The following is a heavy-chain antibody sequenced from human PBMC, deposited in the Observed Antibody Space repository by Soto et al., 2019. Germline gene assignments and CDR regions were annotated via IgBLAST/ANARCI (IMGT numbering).Heavy chain of an antibody. CDR2: INPNSGGT. J-gene: IGHJ6*02. Sequence: ASVKVSCKASGYTFTGYYMHWVRQAPGQGLEGMGWINPNSGGTNYAQKFQGRITMTRDTSISTAYMELSRLRSDDTAVYYCARGEDTAIYYYYGMDVWGQGTTVTVSS. V-gene: IGHV1-2*02. CDR1: GYTFTGYY. D-gene: IGHD5-18*01. CDR3: ARGEDTAIYYYYGMDV.